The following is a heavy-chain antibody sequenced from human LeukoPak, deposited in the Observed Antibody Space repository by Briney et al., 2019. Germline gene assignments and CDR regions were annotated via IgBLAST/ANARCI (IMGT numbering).Heavy chain of an antibody. CDR2: IIPMLGTA. J-gene: IGHJ4*02. CDR1: GGTFSSYA. V-gene: IGHV1-69*04. Sequence: ASVKVSCKASGGTFSSYAISWVRQAPGQGLEWMGRIIPMLGTANYAQKFQGRVTITADKSTNMAYMELTSLRSEDTAVYYCARDQDPDYYDSSGYPYWGQGTLVTVSS. CDR3: ARDQDPDYYDSSGYPY. D-gene: IGHD3-22*01.